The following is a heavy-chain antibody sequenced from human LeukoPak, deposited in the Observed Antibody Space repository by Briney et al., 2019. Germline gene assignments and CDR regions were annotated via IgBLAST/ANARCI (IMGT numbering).Heavy chain of an antibody. Sequence: ASVKVSCKASGYTFTSYGISWVRQAPGQGLEWMGWISAYNGNTNYAQKLQGRVTVTTDTSTSTAYMDLRSLRSDDTAVYYCARGLGIAARAPFDYWGQGTLVTVSS. CDR2: ISAYNGNT. CDR1: GYTFTSYG. J-gene: IGHJ4*02. V-gene: IGHV1-18*01. D-gene: IGHD6-6*01. CDR3: ARGLGIAARAPFDY.